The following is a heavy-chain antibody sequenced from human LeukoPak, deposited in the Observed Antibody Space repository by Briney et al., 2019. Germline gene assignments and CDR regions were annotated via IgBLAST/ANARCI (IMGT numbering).Heavy chain of an antibody. Sequence: PSETLSLTCTVSGGSISSSSYYWGWIRQPPGKGLEWIGSIYYSGSTYYNPSLKSRVTISVDTSKNQFSLKLSSVTAADTAVYYCATNAYYDFWSGSKSPMDVWGQGTTVTVSS. D-gene: IGHD3-3*01. V-gene: IGHV4-39*07. CDR1: GGSISSSSYY. J-gene: IGHJ6*02. CDR3: ATNAYYDFWSGSKSPMDV. CDR2: IYYSGST.